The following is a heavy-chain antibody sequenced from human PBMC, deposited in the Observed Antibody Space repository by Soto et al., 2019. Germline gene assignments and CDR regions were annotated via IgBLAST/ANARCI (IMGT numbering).Heavy chain of an antibody. V-gene: IGHV2-5*02. CDR2: IYWDDDK. D-gene: IGHD2-15*01. CDR1: GFSLSTSGVG. CDR3: AYLPCSGGSCYWFSFSGMDV. Sequence: QITLKESGPTLVKPTQTLTLTCTFSGFSLSTSGVGVAWIRQPPGKALEWLALIYWDDDKRYRPSLESRLTITQDTSKNLVVLTMTHMDSVDTATYYCAYLPCSGGSCYWFSFSGMDVWGQGTTVTVSS. J-gene: IGHJ6*02.